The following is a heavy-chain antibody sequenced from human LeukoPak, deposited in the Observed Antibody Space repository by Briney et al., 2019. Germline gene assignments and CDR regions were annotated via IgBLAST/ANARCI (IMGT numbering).Heavy chain of an antibody. Sequence: GESLKISCKGSGYSFNNYWIGWVRRMPGKGLEWMGIIYPGDSHTRYSPPFQGQVTISADKSISTAYLQWSSLKASDTAMYYCARLWSSSSSFDYWGQGTLVTVSS. V-gene: IGHV5-51*01. J-gene: IGHJ4*02. CDR2: IYPGDSHT. CDR3: ARLWSSSSSFDY. CDR1: GYSFNNYW. D-gene: IGHD6-6*01.